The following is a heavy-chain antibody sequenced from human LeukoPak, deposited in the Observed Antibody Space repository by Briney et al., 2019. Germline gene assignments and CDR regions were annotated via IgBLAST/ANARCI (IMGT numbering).Heavy chain of an antibody. Sequence: GGSLRLSCTASGLTFSDYAMSWFRQAPGKGLEWVGFIRNKAYGGTAEYAASVKGRFTTSRDDSKTIAYLQMNSLKTEDTAVYYCTREKRYFDWFQADYWGQGTLVTVSS. J-gene: IGHJ4*02. CDR2: IRNKAYGGTA. CDR3: TREKRYFDWFQADY. D-gene: IGHD3-9*01. CDR1: GLTFSDYA. V-gene: IGHV3-49*03.